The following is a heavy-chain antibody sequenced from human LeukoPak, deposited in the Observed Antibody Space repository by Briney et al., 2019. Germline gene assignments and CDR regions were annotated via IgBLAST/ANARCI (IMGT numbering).Heavy chain of an antibody. Sequence: GGSLRLSCVASGFTFTGHSMHWVRQAPGKGLEWVSSISGSGDSTYYADSVKGRFTISRDNSKNTLYLQMNSLRAEDTAVYYCAKDRGIISDYWGQGTLVTVSS. CDR2: ISGSGDST. CDR3: AKDRGIISDY. V-gene: IGHV3-23*01. D-gene: IGHD3-10*01. CDR1: GFTFTGHS. J-gene: IGHJ4*02.